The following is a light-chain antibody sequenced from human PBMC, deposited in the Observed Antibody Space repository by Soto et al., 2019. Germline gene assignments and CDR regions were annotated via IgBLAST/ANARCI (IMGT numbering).Light chain of an antibody. CDR2: DVS. Sequence: DIQMTQSPSTLSASVGDRIIFTCRASQGVSNRLAWYQQKPGRAPKLLIYDVSSLESGVPSRFSGSGSGTEFTLTISSLQPDDFATYYCQQYNSYPYTLGQGANLEIK. CDR3: QQYNSYPYT. V-gene: IGKV1-5*01. CDR1: QGVSNR. J-gene: IGKJ2*01.